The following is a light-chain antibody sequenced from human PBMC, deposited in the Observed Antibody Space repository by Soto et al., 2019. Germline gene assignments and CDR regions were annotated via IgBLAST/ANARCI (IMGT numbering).Light chain of an antibody. CDR2: AAS. V-gene: IGKV3-11*01. CDR1: QTISSW. CDR3: QQRSIWPLT. J-gene: IGKJ4*01. Sequence: TQSPSTLSGSVGDRVTITCRASQTISSWLAWYQQKPGQAPRLLIYAASYRAAGIPARFSGRGSGTDFTLTINSLEPEDFAVYHCQQRSIWPLTFGGGTRVE.